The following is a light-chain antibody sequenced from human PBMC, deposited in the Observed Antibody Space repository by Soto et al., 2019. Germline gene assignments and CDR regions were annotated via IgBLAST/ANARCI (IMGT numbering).Light chain of an antibody. CDR3: QQSTNSTNPWL. CDR1: QTVTTW. V-gene: IGKV1-5*01. CDR2: DAS. J-gene: IGKJ2*01. Sequence: DIRVTQSPPTLSASVGDRVTITWRASQTVTTWLAWYQQKPGKAPKLLIYDASNLQSGVGTRFRGSGSGTEFTLIISGMQSEASATYYCQQSTNSTNPWLLGQRAMVDI.